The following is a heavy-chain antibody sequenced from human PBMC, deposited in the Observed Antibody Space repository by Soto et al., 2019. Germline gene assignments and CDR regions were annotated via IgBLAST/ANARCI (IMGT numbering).Heavy chain of an antibody. CDR2: ISYDGSNK. Sequence: QVQLVESGGGVVQPGRSLRLSCAASGFTFSSYAMHWVRQAPGKGLEWVAVISYDGSNKYYADSVKGRFTISRDNSKNTLYLHMNSLRAEDTAVYYCARAGAAAGTRDYYYYGMDVWGQGTTVTVSS. CDR3: ARAGAAAGTRDYYYYGMDV. D-gene: IGHD6-13*01. J-gene: IGHJ6*02. V-gene: IGHV3-30-3*01. CDR1: GFTFSSYA.